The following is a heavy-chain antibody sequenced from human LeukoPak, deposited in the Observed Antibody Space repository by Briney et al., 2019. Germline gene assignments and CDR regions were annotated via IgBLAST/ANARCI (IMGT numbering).Heavy chain of an antibody. CDR3: ARGASGSSTQYYFDY. CDR2: INHSGST. J-gene: IGHJ4*02. V-gene: IGHV4-34*01. CDR1: GGSFSGYY. Sequence: PSETLSLTCAVYGGSFSGYYWSWIRQPPGKGLEWIGEINHSGSTNYNLSLKSRVTISVDTSKNQFSLKLSSVTAADTAVYYCARGASGSSTQYYFDYWGQGTLVTVSS. D-gene: IGHD1-26*01.